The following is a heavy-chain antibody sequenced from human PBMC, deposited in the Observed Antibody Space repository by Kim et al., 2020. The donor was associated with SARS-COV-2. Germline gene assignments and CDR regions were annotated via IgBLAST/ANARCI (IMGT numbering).Heavy chain of an antibody. J-gene: IGHJ4*02. CDR2: ISAYNGNT. V-gene: IGHV1-18*01. CDR3: ARGGLGVGSGSPGYY. Sequence: ASVKVSCKASGYTFTSYGISWVRQAPGQGLEWMGWISAYNGNTNYAQKLQGRVTMTTDTSTSTAYMELRSLRSDDTAVYYCARGGLGVGSGSPGYYWGQGTLVTVSS. D-gene: IGHD1-26*01. CDR1: GYTFTSYG.